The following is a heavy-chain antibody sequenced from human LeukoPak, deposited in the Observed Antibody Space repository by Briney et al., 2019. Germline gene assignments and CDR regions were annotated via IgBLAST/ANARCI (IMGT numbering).Heavy chain of an antibody. CDR2: INPNSGGT. Sequence: ASVKVSCKTSGYTFTGYYMRWVRQAPGQGLEWMGWINPNSGGTNYAQRFQGRVTMTRDTSMSTAYMELSGLRSDDSAVYYCARYFYDSSGSSSDAFDIWGQGTMVTVSS. CDR3: ARYFYDSSGSSSDAFDI. CDR1: GYTFTGYY. V-gene: IGHV1-2*02. D-gene: IGHD3-22*01. J-gene: IGHJ3*02.